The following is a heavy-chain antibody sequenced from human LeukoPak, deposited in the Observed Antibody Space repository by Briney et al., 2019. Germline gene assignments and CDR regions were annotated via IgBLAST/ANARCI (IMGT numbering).Heavy chain of an antibody. Sequence: GRSLRLSCAASGFTFDDYAMHWVRQAPGKGLEWVSGISWNSGSIGYADSVKGRFTISRDNAKNSLYLQMNSLRAEDTALYYCAKVINGGEVDTAMEFDPWGQGTLVTVSS. CDR3: AKVINGGEVDTAMEFDP. V-gene: IGHV3-9*01. D-gene: IGHD5-18*01. CDR1: GFTFDDYA. J-gene: IGHJ5*02. CDR2: ISWNSGSI.